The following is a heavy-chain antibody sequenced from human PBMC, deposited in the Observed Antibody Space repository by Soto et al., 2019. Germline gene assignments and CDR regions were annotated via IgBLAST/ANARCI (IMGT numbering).Heavy chain of an antibody. V-gene: IGHV3-33*01. CDR2: ILYDGSNK. D-gene: IGHD5-18*01. CDR1: GFTFSSYG. CDR3: VRGDTTMVSQ. J-gene: IGHJ4*02. Sequence: GGSLRLSCAASGFTFSSYGMHWVRQAPGKGLEWVAVILYDGSNKYYADSVKGRFTISRDNSKNTLYLQMSSLRAEDTAVYYCVRGDTTMVSQWGQGTLVTVSS.